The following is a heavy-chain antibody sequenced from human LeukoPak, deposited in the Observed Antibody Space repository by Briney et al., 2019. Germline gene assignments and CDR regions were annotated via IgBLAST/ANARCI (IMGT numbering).Heavy chain of an antibody. D-gene: IGHD3-16*02. CDR3: ARGGVWGSYRTFDY. Sequence: ASVKVSCKVSGYTLTELSMHWVRQAPGKGLEWMGGFDPEDGETIYAQKFQGRVTMTRNTSISTAYMELSSLRSEDTAVYYCARGGVWGSYRTFDYWGQGTLVTVSS. J-gene: IGHJ4*02. V-gene: IGHV1-24*01. CDR1: GYTLTELS. CDR2: FDPEDGET.